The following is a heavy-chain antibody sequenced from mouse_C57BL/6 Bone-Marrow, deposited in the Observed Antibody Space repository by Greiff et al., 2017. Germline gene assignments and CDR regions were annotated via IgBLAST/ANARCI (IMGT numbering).Heavy chain of an antibody. J-gene: IGHJ3*01. Sequence: EVKLMESGGDLVKPGGSLKLSCAASGFTFSSYGMSWVRQTPDKRLEWVATISSGGSYTYSPDSVKGRFTISRDNAKNTLDLQMSSLKSEDTAMYYCARHPLYYHGSSYGWCAYWGQGTLVTVSA. CDR2: ISSGGSYT. D-gene: IGHD1-1*01. CDR1: GFTFSSYG. CDR3: ARHPLYYHGSSYGWCAY. V-gene: IGHV5-6*01.